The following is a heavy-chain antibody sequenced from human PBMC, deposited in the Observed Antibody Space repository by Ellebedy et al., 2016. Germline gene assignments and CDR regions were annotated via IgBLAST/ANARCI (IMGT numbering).Heavy chain of an antibody. CDR2: MNPNSGNT. Sequence: ASVKVSCKASGYTFTSYDINWVRQATGQGLEWMGWMNPNSGNTGYAQKFQGKVTMTRNTSISTAYMELSSLRSEDTAVYYCARGFDGSGSYFYYGMDVWGQGTTVTVSS. V-gene: IGHV1-8*01. D-gene: IGHD3-10*01. CDR1: GYTFTSYD. J-gene: IGHJ6*02. CDR3: ARGFDGSGSYFYYGMDV.